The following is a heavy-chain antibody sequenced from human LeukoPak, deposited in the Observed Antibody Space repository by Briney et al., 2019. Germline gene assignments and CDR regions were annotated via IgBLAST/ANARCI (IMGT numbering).Heavy chain of an antibody. CDR1: GGSFSGYY. CDR2: INHSGST. V-gene: IGHV4-34*01. CDR3: ARLTRITMIVVARFGYYFDY. J-gene: IGHJ4*02. D-gene: IGHD3-22*01. Sequence: SETLSLTCAVYGGSFSGYYWSWLRQPPGKGLEWIGEINHSGSTNYNPSLKSRVTISVDTSKNQFSLKLSSVTAADTAVYYCARLTRITMIVVARFGYYFDYWGQGTLVTAS.